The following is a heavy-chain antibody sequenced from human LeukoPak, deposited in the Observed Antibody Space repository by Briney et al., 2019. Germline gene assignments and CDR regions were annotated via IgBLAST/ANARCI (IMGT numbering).Heavy chain of an antibody. J-gene: IGHJ3*02. D-gene: IGHD3-3*01. CDR2: IKQDGSEK. Sequence: GGSLRLSCAASGFTFSTYRMSWVRQAPGKGLEWVANIKQDGSEKHYVDSVKGRFTISRDNAKNSLYLQMNSLRAEDTAVYYCARTLTYYDFWSGYSHAFDIWGQGTMVTVSS. V-gene: IGHV3-7*03. CDR3: ARTLTYYDFWSGYSHAFDI. CDR1: GFTFSTYR.